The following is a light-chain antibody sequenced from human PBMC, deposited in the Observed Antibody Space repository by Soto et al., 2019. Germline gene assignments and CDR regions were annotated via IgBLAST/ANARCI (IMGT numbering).Light chain of an antibody. CDR2: GAS. CDR1: QSVSSSY. Sequence: EIVMTQSPATLSVSPGERATLYCSASQSVSSSYLAWYQQKPGQAPRLLIYGASSRATGIPDRFSGSGSGTDFTLTISRLEPEDFAVYYCQQYGSSPSLTFGGGTKVDI. CDR3: QQYGSSPSLT. J-gene: IGKJ4*01. V-gene: IGKV3-20*01.